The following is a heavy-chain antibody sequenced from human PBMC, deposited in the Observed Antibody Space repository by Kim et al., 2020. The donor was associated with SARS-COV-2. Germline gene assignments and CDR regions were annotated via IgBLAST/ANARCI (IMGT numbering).Heavy chain of an antibody. V-gene: IGHV3-48*03. J-gene: IGHJ4*02. CDR3: ARVGSDSSSWYYFDY. D-gene: IGHD6-13*01. Sequence: DSGKGRFTISRDNAKTSLYLQMNSLRAEDTAVYYCARVGSDSSSWYYFDYWGQGTLVTVSS.